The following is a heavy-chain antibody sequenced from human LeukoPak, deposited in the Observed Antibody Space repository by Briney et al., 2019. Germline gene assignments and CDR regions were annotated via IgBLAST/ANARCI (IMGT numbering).Heavy chain of an antibody. CDR2: IYYSGST. Sequence: SETLSLTCTVSGGSISSSSYYWGWIRQPPGQGLEWIGSIYYSGSTYYNPSLKSRVTISVDTSKNQFSLKLSSVTAADTAVYYCARRLVITSGGVLNWFDPWGQGTLVTVSS. D-gene: IGHD3-16*01. CDR3: ARRLVITSGGVLNWFDP. J-gene: IGHJ5*02. V-gene: IGHV4-39*01. CDR1: GGSISSSSYY.